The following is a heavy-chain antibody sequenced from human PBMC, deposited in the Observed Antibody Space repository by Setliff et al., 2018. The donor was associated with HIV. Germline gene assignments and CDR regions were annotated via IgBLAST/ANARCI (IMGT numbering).Heavy chain of an antibody. V-gene: IGHV4-4*09. CDR2: IYTSGST. D-gene: IGHD6-13*01. J-gene: IGHJ4*02. Sequence: PSETLSLTCTVSGGSFSDYYRSWIRQPPGKGLEWIGYIYTSGSTNYNPSLKSRVTISVDTSKNQFSLKLRSVTAADTAVYYCARTGYSSSWYLFDYWGQGTLVTVSS. CDR3: ARTGYSSSWYLFDY. CDR1: GGSFSDYY.